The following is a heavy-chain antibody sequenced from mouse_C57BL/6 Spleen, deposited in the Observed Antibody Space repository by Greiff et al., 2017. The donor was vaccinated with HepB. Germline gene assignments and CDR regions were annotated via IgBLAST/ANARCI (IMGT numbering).Heavy chain of an antibody. CDR1: GYSITSGYY. CDR3: ARAPNWDDWYFDV. D-gene: IGHD4-1*01. J-gene: IGHJ1*03. Sequence: DVKLVESGPGLVKPSQSLSLTCSVTGYSITSGYYWNWIRQFPGNKLEWMGYISYDGSNNYNPSLKNRISITRDTSKNQFFLKLNSVTTEDTATYYCARAPNWDDWYFDVWGTGTTVTVSS. CDR2: ISYDGSN. V-gene: IGHV3-6*01.